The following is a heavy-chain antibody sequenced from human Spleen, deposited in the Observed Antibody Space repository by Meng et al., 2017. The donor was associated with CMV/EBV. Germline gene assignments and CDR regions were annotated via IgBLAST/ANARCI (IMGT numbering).Heavy chain of an antibody. CDR3: ARGRFLKWSDAFDT. CDR1: GGSISSYY. Sequence: SETLSLTCTVSGGSISSYYWSWVRQPPGKGLEWIGYIYYTGSTNYNPSLKSRVTISADMSKNQFSLKMSPVTAADTAVYYCARGRFLKWSDAFDTWGQGTEVTVSS. CDR2: IYYTGST. V-gene: IGHV4-59*01. D-gene: IGHD3-3*01. J-gene: IGHJ3*02.